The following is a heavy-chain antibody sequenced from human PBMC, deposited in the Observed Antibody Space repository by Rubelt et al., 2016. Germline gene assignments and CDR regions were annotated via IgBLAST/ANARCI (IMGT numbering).Heavy chain of an antibody. V-gene: IGHV4-34*01. D-gene: IGHD5-12*01. Sequence: QVQLQQWGAGLLKPSETLSLTCAVYGGSFSGYYWSWIRQPPGKGLEWIGEINHSGSTNYNPSLKSRVTISVDTSKKQFSLKLGSATAADTAVYYCARTSGYNYDEAFDIWGQGTTVTVSS. CDR1: GGSFSGYY. CDR3: ARTSGYNYDEAFDI. J-gene: IGHJ3*02. CDR2: INHSGST.